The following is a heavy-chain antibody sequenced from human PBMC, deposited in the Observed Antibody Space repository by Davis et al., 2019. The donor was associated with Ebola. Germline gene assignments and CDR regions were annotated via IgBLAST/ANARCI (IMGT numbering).Heavy chain of an antibody. CDR1: GGSISSSSYY. CDR3: ARVPLALSGYESYYYYGMDV. V-gene: IGHV4-39*07. Sequence: MPSETLSLTCTVSGGSISSSSYYWGWIRQPPGKGLEWIGEINHSGSTNYNPSLKSRVTISVDTSKNQFSLKLSSVTAADTAVYYCARVPLALSGYESYYYYGMDVWGQGTTVTVSS. J-gene: IGHJ6*02. D-gene: IGHD5-12*01. CDR2: INHSGST.